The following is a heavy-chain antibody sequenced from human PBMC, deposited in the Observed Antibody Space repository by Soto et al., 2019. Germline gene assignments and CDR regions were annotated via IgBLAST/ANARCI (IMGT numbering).Heavy chain of an antibody. CDR2: TYYRSKWNT. Sequence: PSQTLSLTCAISGDSVSSNSAAWNWIRQSPSRGLEWLGRTYYRSKWNTDYAISVKSRITINPDTSKNQFSLQLNSVTPEDTAVYYCVSERGHDSGWVTKWFDPWGQGTLVTVSS. CDR3: VSERGHDSGWVTKWFDP. D-gene: IGHD6-19*01. CDR1: GDSVSSNSAA. V-gene: IGHV6-1*01. J-gene: IGHJ5*02.